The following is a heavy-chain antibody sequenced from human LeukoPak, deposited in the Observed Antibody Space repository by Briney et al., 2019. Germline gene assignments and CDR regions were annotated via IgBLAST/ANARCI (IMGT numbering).Heavy chain of an antibody. J-gene: IGHJ4*02. CDR3: TRGSLSGSSRDY. CDR1: GYTFTGYD. V-gene: IGHV1-8*01. CDR2: MNPYTGDT. D-gene: IGHD1-26*01. Sequence: ASVRVSCKASGYTFTGYDINWVRQATGQGLEWMGWMNPYTGDTGYAQKFQGRVTMTRNASVDTAYMELSGLRSEDTAVYYRTRGSLSGSSRDYWGQGTLVTVSS.